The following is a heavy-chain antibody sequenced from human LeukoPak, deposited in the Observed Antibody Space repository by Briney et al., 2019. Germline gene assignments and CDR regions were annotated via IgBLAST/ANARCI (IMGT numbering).Heavy chain of an antibody. CDR2: ISYDGSNK. CDR3: ASTDSSGYYSNFDY. J-gene: IGHJ4*02. Sequence: GRSLRLSCAASGFTFSSYAMHWVRQAPGKGLEWVAVISYDGSNKYYADSVKGRFTISRDNSKNTLYLQMNSLRAEDTAVYYCASTDSSGYYSNFDYWGQGTLVTVSS. V-gene: IGHV3-30-3*01. CDR1: GFTFSSYA. D-gene: IGHD3-22*01.